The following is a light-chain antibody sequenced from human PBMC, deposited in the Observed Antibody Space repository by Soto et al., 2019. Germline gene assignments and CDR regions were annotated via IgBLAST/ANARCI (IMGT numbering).Light chain of an antibody. CDR1: RSISNW. V-gene: IGKV1-5*01. Sequence: DIQMTQSPSTLSASVGDSVTITCRASRSISNWLAWYQVKPGKAPKVLIYDASTLQRGVPSRFSGTGSGTEFTLTISSLQPDDFATYYCQQWTFGQGTKVDSK. CDR3: QQWT. J-gene: IGKJ1*01. CDR2: DAS.